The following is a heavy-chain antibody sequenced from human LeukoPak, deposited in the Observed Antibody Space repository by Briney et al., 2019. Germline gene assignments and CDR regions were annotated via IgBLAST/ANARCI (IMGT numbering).Heavy chain of an antibody. CDR3: AKDRQSNFDWLLYYYYMDV. V-gene: IGHV3-30*02. J-gene: IGHJ6*03. D-gene: IGHD3-9*01. Sequence: GGSLRLSCAASGFTFSSYGMHWVRQAPGKGLEWVAFIRYDGSNKYYADSVKGRFTISRDNTKNTLFLQMNSLRAEDTAVYYCAKDRQSNFDWLLYYYYMDVWGKGTTVTVSS. CDR1: GFTFSSYG. CDR2: IRYDGSNK.